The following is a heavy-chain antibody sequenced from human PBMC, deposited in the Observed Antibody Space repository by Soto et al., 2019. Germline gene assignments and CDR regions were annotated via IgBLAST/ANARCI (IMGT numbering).Heavy chain of an antibody. J-gene: IGHJ6*02. CDR2: MNPNSGNT. CDR1: GYTFTSYD. D-gene: IGHD7-27*01. Sequence: ALVKVSCKASGYTFTSYDINWVRQATGQGLEWMGWMNPNSGNTGYAQKFQGRVTMTRNTSISTAYMELSSLRSEDTAVYYCARRLTGTLYYYYGMDVWGQGTTVTVSS. V-gene: IGHV1-8*01. CDR3: ARRLTGTLYYYYGMDV.